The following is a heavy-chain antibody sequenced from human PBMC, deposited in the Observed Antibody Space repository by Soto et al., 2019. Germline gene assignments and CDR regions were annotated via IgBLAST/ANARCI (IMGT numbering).Heavy chain of an antibody. CDR2: TYYRSKWYN. Sequence: SQTLSLTCAISGDSVSSNSAAWNWIRQSPSRGLEWLGRTYYRSKWYNDYAVSVKSRITINPDTSKNQFSLQLNSVTPEDTAVYYCAREGYYYDSSGYYGGSYYYYYGMDVWGQWTTVTVSS. J-gene: IGHJ6*02. CDR3: AREGYYYDSSGYYGGSYYYYYGMDV. D-gene: IGHD3-22*01. V-gene: IGHV6-1*01. CDR1: GDSVSSNSAA.